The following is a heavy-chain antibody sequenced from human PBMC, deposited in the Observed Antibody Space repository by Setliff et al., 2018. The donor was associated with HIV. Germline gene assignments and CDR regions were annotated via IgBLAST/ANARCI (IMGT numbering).Heavy chain of an antibody. D-gene: IGHD2-21*02. Sequence: ASVKVSCKASGYTFFEYYMFWLRQAPGQGLEWMGWINPYNGATKSAHKFQGRVTVTRDTSITTTYMELTRLTADDTAIYYCARAPIYCGGDCYLFDYWGQGTLVTVSS. J-gene: IGHJ4*02. CDR1: GYTFFEYY. CDR2: INPYNGAT. V-gene: IGHV1-2*02. CDR3: ARAPIYCGGDCYLFDY.